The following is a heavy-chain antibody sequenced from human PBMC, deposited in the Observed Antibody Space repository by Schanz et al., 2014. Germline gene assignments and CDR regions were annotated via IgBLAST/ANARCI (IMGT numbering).Heavy chain of an antibody. CDR2: IYASGAT. V-gene: IGHV3-66*01. CDR1: GFTVSSDH. J-gene: IGHJ4*02. D-gene: IGHD3-16*01. CDR3: AEGLYYDDTGGGFDY. Sequence: EVQLVESGGGFVQPGGSLGLSCVVSGFTVSSDHMSWVRQAPGKGLEWVSTIYASGATYYADSVKRRFTISRDISKNALPHKVASLRTEDPAIYYCAEGLYYDDTGGGFDYWGQGTLXTVSS.